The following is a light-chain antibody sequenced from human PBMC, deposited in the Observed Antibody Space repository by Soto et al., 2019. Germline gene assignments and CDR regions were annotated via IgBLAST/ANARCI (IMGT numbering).Light chain of an antibody. V-gene: IGKV3D-7*01. CDR2: GAS. CDR1: QSVSSSY. J-gene: IGKJ1*01. Sequence: PGERVTLSCRASQSVSSSYLTWYQQKPGQAPRLLIYGASTRATSIPARFSGSGSGTDFTLTISSLQPEDFAVYYCQQDYNLPLTFGQGTKVAIK. CDR3: QQDYNLPLT.